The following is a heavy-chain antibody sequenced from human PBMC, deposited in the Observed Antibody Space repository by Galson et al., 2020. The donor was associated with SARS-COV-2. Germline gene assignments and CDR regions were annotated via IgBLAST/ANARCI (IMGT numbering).Heavy chain of an antibody. CDR1: GYTLTELS. CDR2: FDPEDGET. D-gene: IGHD2-2*01. J-gene: IGHJ5*02. Sequence: ASVKVSCKVSGYTLTELSMHWVRQAPGKGLEWMGGFDPEDGETIYAQKFQGRVTMTEDTSTDTAYMELSSLRSEDTAVYYCATAPPIVVVRAARGPPWFDHWGQGSLVTVSS. V-gene: IGHV1-24*01. CDR3: ATAPPIVVVRAARGPPWFDH.